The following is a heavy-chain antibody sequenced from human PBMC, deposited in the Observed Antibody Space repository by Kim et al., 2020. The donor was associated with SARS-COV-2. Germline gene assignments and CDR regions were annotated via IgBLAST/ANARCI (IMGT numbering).Heavy chain of an antibody. D-gene: IGHD2-2*01. J-gene: IGHJ4*02. CDR3: ARDYQARTNHQPPENPDY. Sequence: GGSLRLSCAASGFTFSSYGMHWVRQAPGKGLEWVAVIWYDGSNKYYADSVKGRFTISRDNSKNTLYLQMNSLRAEDTAVYYCARDYQARTNHQPPENPDYWGQGTLVTVSS. CDR1: GFTFSSYG. V-gene: IGHV3-33*01. CDR2: IWYDGSNK.